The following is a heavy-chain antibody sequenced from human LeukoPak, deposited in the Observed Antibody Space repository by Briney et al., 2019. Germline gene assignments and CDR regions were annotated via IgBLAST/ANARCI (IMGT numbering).Heavy chain of an antibody. D-gene: IGHD3-22*01. CDR3: ARDATYYYDSSGQGFDY. CDR2: IYYSGST. Sequence: SETLSLTCTVSGGPISSYYWSWIRQPPGKGLEWIGYIYYSGSTNYNPSLKSRVTISVDTSKNQFSLKLSSVTAADTAVYYCARDATYYYDSSGQGFDYWGQGTLVTVSS. CDR1: GGPISSYY. J-gene: IGHJ4*02. V-gene: IGHV4-59*01.